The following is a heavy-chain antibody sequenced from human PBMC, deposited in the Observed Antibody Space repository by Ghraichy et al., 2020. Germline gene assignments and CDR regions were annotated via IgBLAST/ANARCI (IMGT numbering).Heavy chain of an antibody. CDR3: ARMGGYKDPLWY. D-gene: IGHD3-10*01. CDR2: IFYSGST. V-gene: IGHV4-59*02. J-gene: IGHJ4*02. Sequence: SETLSLTCTVSGTSVSSYFWSWIRQPPGKGLEWIGDIFYSGSTNYNPSLKSRVTISIDASSNQFSLNLSSVTAADTAVYYCARMGGYKDPLWYWGQGTLVAVSS. CDR1: GTSVSSYF.